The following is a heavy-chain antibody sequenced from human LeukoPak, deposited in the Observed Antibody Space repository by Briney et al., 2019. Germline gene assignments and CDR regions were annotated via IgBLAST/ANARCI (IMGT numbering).Heavy chain of an antibody. CDR2: IYSGGST. J-gene: IGHJ4*02. V-gene: IGHV3-53*01. CDR3: ARLRAGYFDY. D-gene: IGHD6-19*01. CDR1: GFTISSNY. Sequence: PGGSLRLSCAASGFTISSNYMSWVRQAPGKGLEWVSVIYSGGSTYYADSVKGRFTISRDNSKNTLYLQMNSLRAEDTAVYYCARLRAGYFDYWGQGTLVTVSS.